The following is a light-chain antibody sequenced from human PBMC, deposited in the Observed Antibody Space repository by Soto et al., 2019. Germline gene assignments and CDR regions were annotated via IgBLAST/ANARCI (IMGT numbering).Light chain of an antibody. Sequence: EIVMTQSPATLSVSPGEWATLSCRASQSVRSNLAWYQQRPGQAPRLLIYDASNRATGIPARFSGSGSGTDFTLTISNLEPEDFAVYYCQQRSSWPPTFGGGTKVDIK. J-gene: IGKJ4*01. CDR2: DAS. CDR1: QSVRSN. V-gene: IGKV3-11*01. CDR3: QQRSSWPPT.